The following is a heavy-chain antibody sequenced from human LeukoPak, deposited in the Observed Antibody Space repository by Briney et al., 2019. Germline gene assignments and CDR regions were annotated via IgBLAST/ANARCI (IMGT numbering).Heavy chain of an antibody. CDR2: IYYSGST. V-gene: IGHV4-59*01. Sequence: SETLSLTCTVSGGSISSYYWSWLRQPPGKGLEWIGYIYYSGSTNYNPSLKSRVTISVDTSKNQFSLKLSSVTAADTAVYYCARGGSAFDIWGQGTMVTVSS. D-gene: IGHD3-10*01. CDR1: GGSISSYY. CDR3: ARGGSAFDI. J-gene: IGHJ3*02.